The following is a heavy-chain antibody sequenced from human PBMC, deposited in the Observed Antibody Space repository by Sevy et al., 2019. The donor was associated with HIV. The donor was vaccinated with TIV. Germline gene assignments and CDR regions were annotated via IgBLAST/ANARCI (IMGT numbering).Heavy chain of an antibody. J-gene: IGHJ4*02. V-gene: IGHV3-73*01. CDR1: GFTFSGSA. CDR3: TRQTPAEVGQWLVEYYFDY. D-gene: IGHD6-19*01. CDR2: IRSKANSYAT. Sequence: GGSLRLSCAASGFTFSGSAMHWVRQASGKGLEWVGRIRSKANSYATAYAASVKGRFTNSRDDSKNTAYMQMNSLKTEETAVYYCTRQTPAEVGQWLVEYYFDYWGQGTLVTVSS.